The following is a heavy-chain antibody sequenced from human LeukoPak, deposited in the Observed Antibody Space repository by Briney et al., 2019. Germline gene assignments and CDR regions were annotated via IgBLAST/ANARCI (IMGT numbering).Heavy chain of an antibody. V-gene: IGHV3-74*01. CDR3: ATGYGGSSCHKY. J-gene: IGHJ4*02. CDR1: GFTFSTYW. CDR2: ISPDGTTT. Sequence: GGSLRLSCAASGFTFSTYWMHWVRQVPGKGLVWVSRISPDGTTTNYADSVKGRFTISRDNAKNTVYLQMNSLRAEDTAVYYRATGYGGSSCHKYWGQGTLVTVSS. D-gene: IGHD6-13*01.